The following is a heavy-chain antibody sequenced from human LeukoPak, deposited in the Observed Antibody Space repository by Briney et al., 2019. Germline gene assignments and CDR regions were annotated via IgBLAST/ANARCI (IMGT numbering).Heavy chain of an antibody. D-gene: IGHD6-6*01. J-gene: IGHJ4*02. CDR1: GGSFSGYY. CDR3: ARDPPHGEY. CDR2: IHSAGNT. V-gene: IGHV3-66*01. Sequence: ETLSLTCAVYGGSFSGYYWSWVRQAPGKGLEWVSVIHSAGNTYYADSVKGRFTISRDNSKNTLYLQMHSLRADDTAVYHCARDPPHGEYWGQGTLVTVSS.